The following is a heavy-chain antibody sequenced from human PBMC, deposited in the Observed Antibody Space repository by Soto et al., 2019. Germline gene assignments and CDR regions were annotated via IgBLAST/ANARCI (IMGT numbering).Heavy chain of an antibody. CDR1: GGSISSGGYS. J-gene: IGHJ5*02. CDR2: IYHSGST. V-gene: IGHV4-30-2*01. CDR3: ARLVVAANPDWFDP. D-gene: IGHD2-15*01. Sequence: QLQLQESGSGLVKPSQTLSLTCAVSGGSISSGGYSWSWIRQPPGKGLEWIGYIYHSGSTYYNPSLKSRVTISVDRSKNQFSLKLSSVTAADTAVYYCARLVVAANPDWFDPWGQGTLVTVSS.